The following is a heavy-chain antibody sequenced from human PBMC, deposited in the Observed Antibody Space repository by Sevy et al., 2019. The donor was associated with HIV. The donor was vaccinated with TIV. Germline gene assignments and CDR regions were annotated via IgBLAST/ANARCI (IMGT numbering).Heavy chain of an antibody. CDR1: GFTFSDYW. D-gene: IGHD3-16*01. Sequence: GGSLRLSCAASGFTFSDYWMHWVRQGPDKGLAWVSRIYIDGRTTNYADSVKGRFTISRDNAKNTLYLQMNSLRAEDTAVYYCNRVRPSPGGIDYYYGMDVWGQGTAVTVSS. J-gene: IGHJ6*02. CDR3: NRVRPSPGGIDYYYGMDV. V-gene: IGHV3-74*01. CDR2: IYIDGRTT.